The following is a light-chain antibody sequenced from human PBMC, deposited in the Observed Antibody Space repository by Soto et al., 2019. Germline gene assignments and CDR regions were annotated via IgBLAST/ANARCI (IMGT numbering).Light chain of an antibody. J-gene: IGKJ1*01. V-gene: IGKV3-20*01. CDR2: GAS. Sequence: PGERATLSCRASQTVSSAYLAWFQQKPGQAPRLLIYGASSRATGIPDRFSGAGSGTEFTLTISRVAPEDYAVYYCQQYNTSPWTFGQGDQGGYQT. CDR3: QQYNTSPWT. CDR1: QTVSSAY.